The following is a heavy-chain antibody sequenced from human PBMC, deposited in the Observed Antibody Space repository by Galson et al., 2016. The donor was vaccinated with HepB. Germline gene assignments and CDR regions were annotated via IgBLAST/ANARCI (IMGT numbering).Heavy chain of an antibody. J-gene: IGHJ6*02. CDR1: GYTFTDYG. CDR2: INPNDGST. D-gene: IGHD3/OR15-3a*01. CDR3: TRSSDFWSMAV. Sequence: SCKASGYTFTDYGYSWVRQAPGQGPEWMGWINPNDGSTKNAEKVQDRVSMTRDMSTTTLYVELRSLRSDDTAVYYCTRSSDFWSMAVWGQGTTVIVSS. V-gene: IGHV1-18*04.